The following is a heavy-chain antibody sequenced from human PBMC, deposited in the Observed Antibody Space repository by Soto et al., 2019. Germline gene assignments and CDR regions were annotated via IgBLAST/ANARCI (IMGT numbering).Heavy chain of an antibody. J-gene: IGHJ2*01. CDR3: ARGSASKSGHLWYFDL. V-gene: IGHV3-21*01. CDR1: GFTFDTYT. D-gene: IGHD2-8*02. Sequence: GGSLRLSCTASGFTFDTYTMNWLRRAPGRGLEWVSSISATTTYKYYAASVEGRFTISRDNAKNSLYLQTNSLGAEDTAVYYCARGSASKSGHLWYFDLWGRGTLVTVSS. CDR2: ISATTTYK.